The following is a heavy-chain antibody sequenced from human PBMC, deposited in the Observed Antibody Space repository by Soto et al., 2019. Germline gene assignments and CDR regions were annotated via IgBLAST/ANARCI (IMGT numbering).Heavy chain of an antibody. V-gene: IGHV4-4*07. D-gene: IGHD5-12*01. CDR2: IFSSGST. CDR3: ARERSYSAYKFEHQIDLWPLDF. Sequence: SETLSLTCTVSGGSINTFYWSWVRQPAGKGLEWIGRIFSSGSTSFNPSLESRVAMSVDTSKNHFSLNLTSVTAADTAVYYCARERSYSAYKFEHQIDLWPLDFWGQGGRVTVSS. CDR1: GGSINTFY. J-gene: IGHJ4*02.